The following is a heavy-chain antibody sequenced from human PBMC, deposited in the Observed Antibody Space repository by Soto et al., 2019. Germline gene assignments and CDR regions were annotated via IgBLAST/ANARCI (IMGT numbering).Heavy chain of an antibody. J-gene: IGHJ1*01. Sequence: QLQLQESGPGLVKPSETLSLNCSVSGGSIRSSPYYWGWIRQPPGKGLEWIGSIVHIGNTCYNPSLQNRVTISVDTSKNKFSLQLTSVTAADTAVYYCARLNDYVEYFQHWGQGTLVTVSS. CDR3: ARLNDYVEYFQH. CDR1: GGSIRSSPYY. CDR2: IVHIGNT. D-gene: IGHD4-17*01. V-gene: IGHV4-39*01.